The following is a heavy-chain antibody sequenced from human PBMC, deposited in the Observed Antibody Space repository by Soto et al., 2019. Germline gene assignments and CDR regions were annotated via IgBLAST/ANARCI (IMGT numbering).Heavy chain of an antibody. J-gene: IGHJ2*01. D-gene: IGHD2-15*01. V-gene: IGHV3-9*01. CDR3: VKKSCSHTRCYTVWFFDL. Sequence: EVQLVQSGGGLAHPGGSLRLSCEASGFIFEDYDMHWVRQPPGKGLQWVSGFSWNSGDKDYGDSLKGRFTISRENAKNSLDLQMSSLRVEDTATYYCVKKSCSHTRCYTVWFFDLWGRGTLVTVSS. CDR1: GFIFEDYD. CDR2: FSWNSGDK.